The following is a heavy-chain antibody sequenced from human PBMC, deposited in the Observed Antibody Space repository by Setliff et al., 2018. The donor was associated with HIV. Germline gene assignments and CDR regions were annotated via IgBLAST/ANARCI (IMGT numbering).Heavy chain of an antibody. Sequence: SETLSLTCTVSGGSVNIFYWSWIRQPPGKGLEWLGYIHYSGSTNYNPSLKSRVTISVDTSKNQFSLKLSSVTAADTAVYYCARPRSGTYRGHYYYYMDVWGKGTTVTVSS. CDR1: GGSVNIFY. CDR2: IHYSGST. CDR3: ARPRSGTYRGHYYYYMDV. J-gene: IGHJ6*03. D-gene: IGHD3-10*01. V-gene: IGHV4-59*02.